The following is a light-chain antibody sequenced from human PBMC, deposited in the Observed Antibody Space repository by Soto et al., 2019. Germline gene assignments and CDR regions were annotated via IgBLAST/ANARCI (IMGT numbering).Light chain of an antibody. CDR3: QSYASSLSGWV. CDR2: GNS. V-gene: IGLV1-40*01. CDR1: SSNIGAGYD. J-gene: IGLJ1*01. Sequence: QSVLTQPPSVSGAPGQRVTISCNGSSSNIGAGYDVHWYQQLPGTAPKLLIYGNSNRPSGVPDRFSGSKSGTSAFLAITGLQAEDEADYYCQSYASSLSGWVFGTGTKLTVL.